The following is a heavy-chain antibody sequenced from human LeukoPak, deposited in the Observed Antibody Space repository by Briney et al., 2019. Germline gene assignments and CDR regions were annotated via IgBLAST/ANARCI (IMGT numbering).Heavy chain of an antibody. D-gene: IGHD6-19*01. Sequence: GSLRLSCTASGFTFSSQELAWARQAPGKGLEWVSSISAGDTYINYADSVKGRFTISRDDSKNTLYLQMNSLRAEDTAVYYCAKHYVRGLAVANTDYWGQGTLVTVSS. CDR1: GFTFSSQE. CDR3: AKHYVRGLAVANTDY. CDR2: ISAGDTYI. J-gene: IGHJ4*02. V-gene: IGHV3-23*01.